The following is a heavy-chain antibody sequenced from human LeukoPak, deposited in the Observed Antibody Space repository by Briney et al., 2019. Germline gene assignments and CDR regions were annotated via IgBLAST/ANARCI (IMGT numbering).Heavy chain of an antibody. J-gene: IGHJ4*02. D-gene: IGHD4-17*01. CDR1: GYTFTGYY. CDR2: INPNSGGT. Sequence: ASVKVSCKASGYTFTGYYMHWVRQAPGQGLEWMGWINPNSGGTNYAQKFQGRITMTRDTSISTAYMELSRLRSDGTAVYYCARVTVTTWAIDYWGQGTLVTVSS. CDR3: ARVTVTTWAIDY. V-gene: IGHV1-2*02.